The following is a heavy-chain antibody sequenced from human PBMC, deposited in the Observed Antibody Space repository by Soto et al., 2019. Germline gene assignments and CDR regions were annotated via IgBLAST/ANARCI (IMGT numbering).Heavy chain of an antibody. D-gene: IGHD3-16*01. Sequence: GGSLRLSCAASGFTVSSNYMSWVRQAPGKGLEWVSVIYSGGSTYYADSVKGRFTISRDNSKNTLYLQMNSLRAEDTAVYYCARDVWGSLGIGGGGFDYWGQGTLVTVSS. CDR1: GFTVSSNY. J-gene: IGHJ4*02. V-gene: IGHV3-66*02. CDR2: IYSGGST. CDR3: ARDVWGSLGIGGGGFDY.